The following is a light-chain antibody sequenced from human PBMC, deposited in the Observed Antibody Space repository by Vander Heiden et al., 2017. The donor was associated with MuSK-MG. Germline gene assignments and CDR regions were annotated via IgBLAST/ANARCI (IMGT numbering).Light chain of an antibody. Sequence: SYELTHPPSVSVSPGQTATITCPGDKLDDHWAVWYQQKPGQSTGSVIYQDTKRPSGIPERVYASNSGNTATLTVSGTQSLDEADDYCQAWDRSANVVFGGGTKLTVL. J-gene: IGLJ3*02. CDR2: QDT. V-gene: IGLV3-1*01. CDR3: QAWDRSANVV. CDR1: KLDDHW.